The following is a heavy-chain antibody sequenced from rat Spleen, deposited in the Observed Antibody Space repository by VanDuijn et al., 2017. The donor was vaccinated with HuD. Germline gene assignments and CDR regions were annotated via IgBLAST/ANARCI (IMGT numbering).Heavy chain of an antibody. CDR3: AAEGLRYFDF. CDR2: ISPSGGST. Sequence: EVQLVESGGGLVQPGRSLKLSCAASGFTFSNYGMAWVRQAPGKGLEWVASISPSGGSTYYRDSVKGRFTISRDNAKSTLYLQMDSLRSEDTATYYCAAEGLRYFDFWGPGTMVTVAS. CDR1: GFTFSNYG. V-gene: IGHV5-19*01. J-gene: IGHJ1*01.